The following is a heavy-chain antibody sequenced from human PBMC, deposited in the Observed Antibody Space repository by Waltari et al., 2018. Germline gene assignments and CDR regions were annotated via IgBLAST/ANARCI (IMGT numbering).Heavy chain of an antibody. V-gene: IGHV4-34*01. J-gene: IGHJ4*02. Sequence: QVQLQQWGAGLLKPSETLSLTCAVYGGSFSGYYWSWIRQPPGKGLEWIGEINHSGRPNYNPSLKSRVTISLATSKNQFSLKLSSVTAADTAVYYCARGRDGYNWGGYWGQGTLVTVSS. CDR2: INHSGRP. D-gene: IGHD5-12*01. CDR1: GGSFSGYY. CDR3: ARGRDGYNWGGY.